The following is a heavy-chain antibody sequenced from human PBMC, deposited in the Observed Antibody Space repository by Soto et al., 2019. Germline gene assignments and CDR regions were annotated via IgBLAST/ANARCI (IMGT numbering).Heavy chain of an antibody. CDR1: GGTFSSYA. J-gene: IGHJ6*02. V-gene: IGHV1-69*01. CDR2: IIPIFGTA. CDR3: ARAVAGTNYYYYYGMDV. Sequence: QVQLVQSGAEVKKPGSSVKVSCKASGGTFSSYAISWVRQAPGQGLECMGGIIPIFGTANYAQKFQGRVTITADESTSTAYMELSSLRSEDTAVYYCARAVAGTNYYYYYGMDVWGQGTTVTVSS. D-gene: IGHD6-19*01.